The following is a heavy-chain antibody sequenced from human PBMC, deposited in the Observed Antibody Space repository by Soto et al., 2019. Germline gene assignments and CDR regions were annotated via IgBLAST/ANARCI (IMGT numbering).Heavy chain of an antibody. V-gene: IGHV3-30*18. Sequence: QVQLVESGGGVVQPGSSLRLSCAASGFTFSSYGMHWVRQAPGKGLEWVALISYDGSNKYYADSVKGRFTISRDKSKNTLYLQTNSLRGEDTAVYYCAKEAGSSGCFDYWGQGTPVTVSS. CDR1: GFTFSSYG. J-gene: IGHJ4*02. CDR3: AKEAGSSGCFDY. D-gene: IGHD3-10*01. CDR2: ISYDGSNK.